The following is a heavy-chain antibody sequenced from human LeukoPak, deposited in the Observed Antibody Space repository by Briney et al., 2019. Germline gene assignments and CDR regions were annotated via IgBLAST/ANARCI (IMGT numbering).Heavy chain of an antibody. Sequence: GESLKISCKGSGYSFTSYWIGGVRQMLAKGLEWRVIIYPGDSDTRYSPSFQGQVTISADKSISNAYLQWSSLKASDTAMYCCARPGYSRRSDAFDIWGQGTMVTVSS. CDR3: ARPGYSRRSDAFDI. V-gene: IGHV5-51*01. CDR1: GYSFTSYW. J-gene: IGHJ3*02. D-gene: IGHD1-26*01. CDR2: IYPGDSDT.